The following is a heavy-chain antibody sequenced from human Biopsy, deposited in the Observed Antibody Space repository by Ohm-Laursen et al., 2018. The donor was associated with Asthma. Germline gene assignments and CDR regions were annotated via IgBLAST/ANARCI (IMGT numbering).Heavy chain of an antibody. Sequence: RSLRLSCAASGFVFSQCGMHWVRQGPGKGLEWVALVSSDGHNKYYEDSAKGRFTISRDNSRNRLYLQINRLTVEDLAVYFCARQSGQDYGDSSGFDIWGQGTKVAVSS. CDR2: VSSDGHNK. V-gene: IGHV3-30*03. D-gene: IGHD3-22*01. CDR3: ARQSGQDYGDSSGFDI. CDR1: GFVFSQCG. J-gene: IGHJ3*02.